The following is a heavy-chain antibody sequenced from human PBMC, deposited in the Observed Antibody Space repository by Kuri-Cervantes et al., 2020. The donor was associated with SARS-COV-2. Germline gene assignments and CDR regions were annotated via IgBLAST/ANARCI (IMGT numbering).Heavy chain of an antibody. CDR3: ARASVKWFGGDGMDV. CDR1: GFTFDDYA. D-gene: IGHD3-10*01. Sequence: GESLKISCAASGFTFDDYAMHWVRQAPGKGLEWVSLISGDGGSTYYADSVKGRFTISRDNAKNSLYLQMNSLRAEDTAVYYCARASVKWFGGDGMDVWGQGTTVTVSS. J-gene: IGHJ6*02. CDR2: ISGDGGST. V-gene: IGHV3-43*02.